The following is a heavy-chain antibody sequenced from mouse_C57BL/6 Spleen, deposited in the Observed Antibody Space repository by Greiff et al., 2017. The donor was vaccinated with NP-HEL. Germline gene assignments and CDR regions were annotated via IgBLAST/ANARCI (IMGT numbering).Heavy chain of an antibody. CDR3: ALTGPYYFDY. V-gene: IGHV1-55*01. CDR1: GYTFTSYW. Sequence: VQLQQPGAELVKPGASVKMSCKASGYTFTSYWITWVKQRPGQGLEWIGDIYPGSGSTNYNEKFKSKATLTVDTSSSTAYRRLSSLTSEDSAVYYCALTGPYYFDYWGQGTTLTVSS. CDR2: IYPGSGST. D-gene: IGHD4-1*01. J-gene: IGHJ2*01.